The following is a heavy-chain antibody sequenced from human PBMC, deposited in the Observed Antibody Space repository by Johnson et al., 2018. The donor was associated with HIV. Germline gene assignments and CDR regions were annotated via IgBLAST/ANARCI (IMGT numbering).Heavy chain of an antibody. CDR2: IKSKTDGGTT. CDR1: GFTFNNAW. D-gene: IGHD6-19*01. CDR3: TRGRSSGWYGTAFDI. V-gene: IGHV3-15*01. J-gene: IGHJ3*02. Sequence: VQLVESGGGLVKPGGSLRLSCAASGFTFNNAWMSWVRQAPGKGLEWVGRIKSKTDGGTTDYAAPVKVRFTISRDDSKNTLYLQMNSLRTEDTAVYYCTRGRSSGWYGTAFDIWGQGTMVTVSS.